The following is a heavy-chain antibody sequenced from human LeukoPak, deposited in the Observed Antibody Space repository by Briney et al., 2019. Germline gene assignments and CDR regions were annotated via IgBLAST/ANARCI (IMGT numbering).Heavy chain of an antibody. CDR3: ARHSWTHCSSTSCSVFDF. D-gene: IGHD2-2*01. V-gene: IGHV4-59*08. J-gene: IGHJ4*02. Sequence: SETLSLTCTVSGGSIINYYWSWIRQPPGKGLEWIGYIYSSGATKYNPSLKSRVTISVDTSKNQFSLKLFSVAAADTAVFYCARHSWTHCSSTSCSVFDFWGQGTLVTVSS. CDR1: GGSIINYY. CDR2: IYSSGAT.